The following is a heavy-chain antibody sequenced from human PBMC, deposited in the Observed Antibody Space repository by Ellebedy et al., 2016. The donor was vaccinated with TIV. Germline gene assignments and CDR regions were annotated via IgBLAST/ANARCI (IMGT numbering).Heavy chain of an antibody. CDR2: ISPSGDIT. Sequence: GESLKISCAASGFKFGDYYMYWVRQAPGKGLEWVSAISPSGDITYFADSVKGRFTISRDNSQDTVHLQMHSLRAEDTAVYYCTKRGVAWAAFDIWGPGTLVTVSS. V-gene: IGHV3-23*01. J-gene: IGHJ3*02. D-gene: IGHD7-27*01. CDR1: GFKFGDYY. CDR3: TKRGVAWAAFDI.